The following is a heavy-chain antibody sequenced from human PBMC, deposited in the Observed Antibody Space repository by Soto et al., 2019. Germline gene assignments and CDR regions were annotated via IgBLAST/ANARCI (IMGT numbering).Heavy chain of an antibody. CDR3: ARDGRFLEWEHIDNGMDV. V-gene: IGHV3-33*01. J-gene: IGHJ6*02. CDR2: IWYDGSNK. D-gene: IGHD3-3*01. CDR1: AFSFRTYD. Sequence: PRVPLRLSFEPSAFSFRTYDIHRVRQDPPTGQEWVAVIWYDGSNKNYADSVKGRFTISRDNSKNTLYLQMNSLRAEDTAVYYCARDGRFLEWEHIDNGMDVWGQGT.